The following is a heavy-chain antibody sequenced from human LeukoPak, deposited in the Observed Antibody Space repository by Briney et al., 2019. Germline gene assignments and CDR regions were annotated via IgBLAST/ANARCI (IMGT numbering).Heavy chain of an antibody. D-gene: IGHD1-26*01. Sequence: SETLSLTCTVSGGSISSYYWGWIRQPPGKGLEWIGYIYYSGSTNYNPSLKSRVTISVDTSKNQFSLKLSSVTAADTAVYYCASHYWEPPTRGAFDIWGQGTMVTVSS. CDR3: ASHYWEPPTRGAFDI. CDR1: GGSISSYY. J-gene: IGHJ3*02. V-gene: IGHV4-59*01. CDR2: IYYSGST.